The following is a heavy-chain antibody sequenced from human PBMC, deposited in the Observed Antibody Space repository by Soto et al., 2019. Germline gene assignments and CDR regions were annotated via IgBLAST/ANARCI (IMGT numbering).Heavy chain of an antibody. CDR2: ISGSGDSK. V-gene: IGHV3-23*01. D-gene: IGHD6-19*01. CDR1: GFTFSSYA. CDR3: ARSVAVAGLDF. J-gene: IGHJ4*02. Sequence: GGSLRLSCAASGFTFSSYALSWVRQGPGKGLEWVSGISGSGDSKHYSDSLKGRFTISRDNSKNTLFLQMNSLRPEETAVYYCARSVAVAGLDFWGQGTLVTVSS.